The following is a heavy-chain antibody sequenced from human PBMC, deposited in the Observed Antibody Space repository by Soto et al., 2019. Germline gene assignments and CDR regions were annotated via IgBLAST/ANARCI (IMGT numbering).Heavy chain of an antibody. CDR3: ARDRYSYGYYYYGMDV. CDR2: IYYSGST. J-gene: IGHJ6*02. V-gene: IGHV4-59*01. D-gene: IGHD5-18*01. CDR1: GGSISSYY. Sequence: SETLSLTCTVSGGSISSYYWSWIRQPPGKGLEWIGYIYYSGSTNYNPSLKSRVTISVDTSKNQFSLKLSSVTAADTAVYYCARDRYSYGYYYYGMDVWGQGTTVTV.